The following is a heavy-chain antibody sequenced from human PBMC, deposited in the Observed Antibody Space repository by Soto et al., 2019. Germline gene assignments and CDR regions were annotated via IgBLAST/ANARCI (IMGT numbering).Heavy chain of an antibody. CDR3: SRGVQGWNLITILDDAFDI. Sequence: EVQLVESGGGLVQPGGSLRLSCAASGFTFSSYAMHWVRQAPGKGLEYVSAISSNGGSTYYANSVKGRFTISRDNSKNALYLEMGRLRANEMVTYYCSRGVQGWNLITILDDAFDIWGQGKMVTVSS. V-gene: IGHV3-64*01. D-gene: IGHD3-3*01. J-gene: IGHJ3*02. CDR2: ISSNGGST. CDR1: GFTFSSYA.